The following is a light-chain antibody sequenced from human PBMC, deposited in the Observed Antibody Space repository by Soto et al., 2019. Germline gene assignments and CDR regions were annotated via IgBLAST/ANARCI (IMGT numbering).Light chain of an antibody. CDR2: DNN. CDR1: SSKIGNNY. J-gene: IGLJ2*01. V-gene: IGLV1-51*01. CDR3: GTWDSSLGAVV. Sequence: QSVLTQPPSVSAAPGQTVTISCSGSSSKIGNNYVSWYQQLPGTAPKLLIYDNNKRPSGIPDRFSGSKSGTSATLGITGLQTGDEADYYCGTWDSSLGAVVFGGGTKLTVL.